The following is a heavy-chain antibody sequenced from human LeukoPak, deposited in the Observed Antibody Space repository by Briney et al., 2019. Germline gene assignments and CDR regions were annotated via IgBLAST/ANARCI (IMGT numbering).Heavy chain of an antibody. D-gene: IGHD4-17*01. Sequence: PSETLSLTCTVSGGSISGSYWSWIRQPPGQGLEWMAYMYNSGSTNYNPSLKSRVTISVDTSKNQFSLKLSSLTAADTAIYYCARGIESYGDYGYWGQGILVTVSS. CDR1: GGSISGSY. V-gene: IGHV4-59*01. CDR3: ARGIESYGDYGY. J-gene: IGHJ4*02. CDR2: MYNSGST.